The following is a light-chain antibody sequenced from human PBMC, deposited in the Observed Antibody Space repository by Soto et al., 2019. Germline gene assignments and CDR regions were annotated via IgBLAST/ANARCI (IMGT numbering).Light chain of an antibody. J-gene: IGKJ1*01. Sequence: EIVLTQSPATLSLSPGERATLSCRASQYISSYLAWYQQKPGQAPRLLIYDSSNRATGIPARFSGGGSGTDFTLTICSLEPEDFAVYYCQQRSNRPWTFGQGTKV. CDR3: QQRSNRPWT. V-gene: IGKV3-11*01. CDR2: DSS. CDR1: QYISSY.